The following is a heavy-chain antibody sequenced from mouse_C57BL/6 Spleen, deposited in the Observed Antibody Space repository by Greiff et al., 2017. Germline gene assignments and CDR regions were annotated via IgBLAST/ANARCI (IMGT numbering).Heavy chain of an antibody. Sequence: QVQLKQPGAELVKPGASVKLSCKASGYTFTSYWMHWVKQRPGQGLEWIGMIHPNSGSTNYNEKFKSKATLTVDKPSSTAYMQLSSLTSEDSAVYYCAPSTVVRGYAMDYWGQGTSVTVSS. J-gene: IGHJ4*01. CDR1: GYTFTSYW. V-gene: IGHV1-64*01. CDR3: APSTVVRGYAMDY. CDR2: IHPNSGST. D-gene: IGHD1-1*01.